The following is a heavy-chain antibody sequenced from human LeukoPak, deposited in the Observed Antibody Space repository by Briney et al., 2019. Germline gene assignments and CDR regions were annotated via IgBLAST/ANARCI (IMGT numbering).Heavy chain of an antibody. Sequence: PGGSLRLSCAGSGFTFSAYSMNWVRHAPGKGLEWVSSIGSSSTSIYYADSVKGRLTISRDNATNSLFLQMNSLRVEETAVYYCAREDYGDYAENFDSWGQGTLVAVSS. CDR1: GFTFSAYS. V-gene: IGHV3-21*01. J-gene: IGHJ4*02. CDR2: IGSSSTSI. CDR3: AREDYGDYAENFDS. D-gene: IGHD4-17*01.